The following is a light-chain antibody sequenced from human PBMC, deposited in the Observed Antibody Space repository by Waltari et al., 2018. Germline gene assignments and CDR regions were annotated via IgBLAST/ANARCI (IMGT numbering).Light chain of an antibody. J-gene: IGLJ2*01. V-gene: IGLV7-46*01. Sequence: QAVVTKEPSLTVAPGWTVTLTCGSSPGPVTPGHCPYWYQQKPCQPPRSLINDTTNKPYWTPARFSGSLLGDKAALSLSGAQPEDEADYYCLLSYSVARPVFGGGTKLTVL. CDR2: DTT. CDR3: LLSYSVARPV. CDR1: PGPVTPGHC.